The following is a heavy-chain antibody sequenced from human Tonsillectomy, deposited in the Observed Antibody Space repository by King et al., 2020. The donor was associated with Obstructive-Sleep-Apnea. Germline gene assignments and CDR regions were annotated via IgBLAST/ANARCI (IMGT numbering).Heavy chain of an antibody. Sequence: LQLQESGPGLVKPSETLSLTCTVSGGSISSTYYWGWIRQPPGKGLEWIGSIYYSGSTHYNPSLKSRVTIAVDTSKNQFSLKLSSVTAADTAVYYCASFYGRDGSCNSGPDNKYYYGMDVWGQGTTVTVSS. V-gene: IGHV4-39*07. D-gene: IGHD2-15*01. J-gene: IGHJ6*02. CDR3: ASFYGRDGSCNSGPDNKYYYGMDV. CDR1: GGSISSTYY. CDR2: IYYSGST.